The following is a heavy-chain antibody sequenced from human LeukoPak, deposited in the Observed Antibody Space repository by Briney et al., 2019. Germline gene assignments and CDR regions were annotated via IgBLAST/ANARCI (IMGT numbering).Heavy chain of an antibody. CDR2: ISSSGSTI. Sequence: GGSLRLSCAASGFTFSDYYMSWIRQAPGKGLEWVSYISSSGSTIYYADSVKGRFTISRDNSKNTLYLQMNSLRAEDTAVYYCARDFGSSTRTDYWGQGTLVTVSS. D-gene: IGHD6-6*01. V-gene: IGHV3-11*04. J-gene: IGHJ4*02. CDR3: ARDFGSSTRTDY. CDR1: GFTFSDYY.